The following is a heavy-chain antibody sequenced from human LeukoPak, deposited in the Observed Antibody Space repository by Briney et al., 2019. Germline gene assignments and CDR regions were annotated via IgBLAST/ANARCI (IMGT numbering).Heavy chain of an antibody. Sequence: GGSLRPSCAASGFTFSSYAMHWVRQAPGKGLEWVAVISYDGSNKYYADSVKGRFTISRDNSKNTLYPQMNSLRAEDTAVYYCARDNPPKITMVRGSFPGYWGQGTLVTVSS. J-gene: IGHJ4*02. CDR3: ARDNPPKITMVRGSFPGY. V-gene: IGHV3-30*04. CDR2: ISYDGSNK. D-gene: IGHD3-10*01. CDR1: GFTFSSYA.